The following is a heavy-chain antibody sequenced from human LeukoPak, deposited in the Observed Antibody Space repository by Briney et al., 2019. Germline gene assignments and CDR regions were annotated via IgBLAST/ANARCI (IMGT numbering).Heavy chain of an antibody. CDR2: IYYSGST. V-gene: IGHV4-59*01. CDR1: GDSIIGYY. J-gene: IGHJ4*02. D-gene: IGHD5-12*01. CDR3: ARALSGSRVTDY. Sequence: PSETLSLTCTISGDSIIGYYWSWIRQSPGKSLEWIGYIYYSGSTHYNPSLESRVTISQDTSKTQFFLSLRSVTAADTAVYYCARALSGSRVTDYWGQGTLVTVSS.